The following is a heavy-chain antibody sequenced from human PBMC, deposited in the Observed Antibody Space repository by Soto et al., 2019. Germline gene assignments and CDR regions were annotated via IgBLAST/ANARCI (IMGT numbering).Heavy chain of an antibody. V-gene: IGHV4-59*01. D-gene: IGHD3-10*01. J-gene: IGHJ4*02. Sequence: SETLSLTCTVSGGSISSYYWSWIRQPPGKGLEWIGYIYYSGSTNYNPSLKSRVTISVDTSKNQFFLKLSSVTAADTAVYYCARMGRITMVRGAHSFDYWGQGTLVTVSS. CDR2: IYYSGST. CDR1: GGSISSYY. CDR3: ARMGRITMVRGAHSFDY.